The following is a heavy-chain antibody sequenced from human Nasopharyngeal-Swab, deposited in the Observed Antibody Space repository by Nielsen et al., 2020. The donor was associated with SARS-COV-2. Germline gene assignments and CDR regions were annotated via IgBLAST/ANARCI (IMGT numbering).Heavy chain of an antibody. V-gene: IGHV3-69-1*01. D-gene: IGHD1-26*01. Sequence: GASLKISCAASGFTFSDYYMNWVRQAPGKGLEWVSSISSSSTIYYADSVKGRFTISRDNAKNSLYLQMNSLRAEDTAVYYCARDMVLLPYSGSYPDAFDIWGQGTMVTVSS. CDR1: GFTFSDYY. CDR2: ISSSSTI. J-gene: IGHJ3*02. CDR3: ARDMVLLPYSGSYPDAFDI.